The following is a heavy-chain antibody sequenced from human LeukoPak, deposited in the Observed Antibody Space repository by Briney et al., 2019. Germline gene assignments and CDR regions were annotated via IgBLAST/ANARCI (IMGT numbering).Heavy chain of an antibody. CDR1: GYTFTGYY. V-gene: IGHV1-2*02. J-gene: IGHJ5*02. CDR3: ARDIVMVTYWFDP. CDR2: INPNSGGT. Sequence: GASVKVSCKASGYTFTGYYMHWVRQAPGQGLEWMGWINPNSGGTNYAQKFQGRVTMTRDTSISTAYMELSRLRSDDRAVYYCARDIVMVTYWFDPWGQGTLVTVSS. D-gene: IGHD5-18*01.